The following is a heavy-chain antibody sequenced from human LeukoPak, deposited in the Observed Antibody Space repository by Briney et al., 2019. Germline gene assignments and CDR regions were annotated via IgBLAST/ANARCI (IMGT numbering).Heavy chain of an antibody. CDR1: GFTFSSYS. Sequence: GGSLRLSCAASGFTFSSYSMNWVRQAPGKGLEWVSSISSSSSYIYYADSVKGRFTISRGNAKNSLYLQMNSLRAEDTAVYYCARNLEVVVAATNVFDYWGQGTLVTVSS. J-gene: IGHJ4*02. D-gene: IGHD2-15*01. V-gene: IGHV3-21*04. CDR2: ISSSSSYI. CDR3: ARNLEVVVAATNVFDY.